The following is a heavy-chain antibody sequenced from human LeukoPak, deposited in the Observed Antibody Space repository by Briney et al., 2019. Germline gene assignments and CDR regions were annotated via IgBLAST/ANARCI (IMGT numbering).Heavy chain of an antibody. J-gene: IGHJ4*02. CDR1: GFTFSSYA. V-gene: IGHV3-23*01. D-gene: IGHD3-22*01. CDR2: ITGSGGTT. CDR3: ARAYGSSGYYQLPIDY. Sequence: GGSLRLSCAASGFTFSSYAMSWVRQAPGKGLEWVSGITGSGGTTHHADSVKGRFTISRDNSKNTLFQQMNSLRVEDTALYYCARAYGSSGYYQLPIDYWGQGTLVTVSS.